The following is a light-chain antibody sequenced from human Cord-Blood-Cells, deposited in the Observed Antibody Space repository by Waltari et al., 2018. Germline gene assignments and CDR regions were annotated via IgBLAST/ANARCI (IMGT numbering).Light chain of an antibody. CDR2: DVS. Sequence: QSALTQPRSVSGSPGQSVTISCTGTSSDVGGYNYVSWYQQHPGKAPKLMIYDVSKRPSGVPHRFSGSKSGNTASLTISGLQAEEEADYYCCSYAGSYTFVFGTGTKVTVL. CDR1: SSDVGGYNY. CDR3: CSYAGSYTFV. J-gene: IGLJ1*01. V-gene: IGLV2-11*01.